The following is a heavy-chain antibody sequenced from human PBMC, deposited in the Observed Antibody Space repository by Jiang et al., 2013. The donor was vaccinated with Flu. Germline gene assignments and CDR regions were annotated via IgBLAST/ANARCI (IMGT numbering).Heavy chain of an antibody. D-gene: IGHD3-10*01. CDR3: ARSALLWFGELSYMDV. J-gene: IGHJ6*02. Sequence: AVSVKSRITINPDTSKNQFSLQLNSVTPEDTAVYYCARSALLWFGELSYMDVWGQGTTVTVSS. V-gene: IGHV6-1*01.